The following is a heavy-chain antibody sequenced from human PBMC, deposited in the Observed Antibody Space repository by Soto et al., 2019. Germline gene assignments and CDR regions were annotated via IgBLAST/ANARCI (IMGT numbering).Heavy chain of an antibody. J-gene: IGHJ5*02. CDR2: IYPGDSDT. CDR3: ARPRSKGGELRVQDWFDP. CDR1: GYSFTTYW. D-gene: IGHD1-26*01. V-gene: IGHV5-51*01. Sequence: GESLKISCKGSGYSFTTYWIGWVRQMPGKGLEWTGIIYPGDSDTRYNPPFQGQVTISADKSISTAYLQWSSLKASDTAMYYCARPRSKGGELRVQDWFDPWGQGTLVTVSS.